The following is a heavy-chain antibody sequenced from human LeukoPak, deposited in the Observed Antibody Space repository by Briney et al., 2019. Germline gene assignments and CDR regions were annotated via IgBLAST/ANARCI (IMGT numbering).Heavy chain of an antibody. CDR1: GFTFSSYW. CDR3: ARSRYYDSSGYYSP. Sequence: PGGTLRLSCAASGFTFSSYWMSWVRQAPGKGLEWVANIKQDGSEKYYVDSVKGRFTISRDNAKNSLYLQMNSLRAEDTAVYYCARSRYYDSSGYYSPWGQGTLVTVSS. V-gene: IGHV3-7*01. D-gene: IGHD3-22*01. CDR2: IKQDGSEK. J-gene: IGHJ5*02.